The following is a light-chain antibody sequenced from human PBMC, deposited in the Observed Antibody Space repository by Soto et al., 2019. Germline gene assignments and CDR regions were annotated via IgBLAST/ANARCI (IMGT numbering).Light chain of an antibody. V-gene: IGKV1-5*01. CDR1: QSISTW. CDR3: QQYSSFST. J-gene: IGKJ1*01. Sequence: DIQMTQSPSTLSASVGDRVTITCRASQSISTWLAWYQQKPGKAPKLLIYDASSLETGVPSRFSGSGSGTEFTLTISSLQPDDFATYHCQQYSSFSTFGQGTKVDIK. CDR2: DAS.